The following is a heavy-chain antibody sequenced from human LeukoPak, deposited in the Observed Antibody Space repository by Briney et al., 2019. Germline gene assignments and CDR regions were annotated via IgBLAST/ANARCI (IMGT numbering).Heavy chain of an antibody. D-gene: IGHD2-21*02. V-gene: IGHV3-23*01. CDR3: VREDTPATANY. J-gene: IGHJ4*02. CDR2: ISGGGDIT. Sequence: GGSLRLSCAASGFNFANHAMSWVRQTAGKGLEWVSAISGGGDITYYADSGKGRFTISRDNSKDTLFLQMHSLRPGDTAVYYCVREDTPATANYWGQGPLVTISS. CDR1: GFNFANHA.